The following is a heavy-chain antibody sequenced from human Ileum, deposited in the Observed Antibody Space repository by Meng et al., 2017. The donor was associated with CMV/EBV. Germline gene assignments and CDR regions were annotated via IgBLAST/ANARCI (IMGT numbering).Heavy chain of an antibody. J-gene: IGHJ6*02. CDR3: ARDLQLASYYYYYGMDV. CDR2: INPNSGGT. D-gene: IGHD6-6*01. Sequence: ASVKVSCKASGYTFTGYYMHWVRQAPGQGLEWMGWINPNSGGTNYAQKFQGRVTMTRDTSISTAYMELSRLRSDDTAVYYCARDLQLASYYYYYGMDVWGQGTTVTVSS. CDR1: GYTFTGYY. V-gene: IGHV1-2*02.